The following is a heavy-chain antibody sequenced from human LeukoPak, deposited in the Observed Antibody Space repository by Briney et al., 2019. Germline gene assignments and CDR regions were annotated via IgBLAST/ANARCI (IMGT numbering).Heavy chain of an antibody. CDR3: ARGVAAPGTGGLDWFDP. V-gene: IGHV4-59*01. D-gene: IGHD6-13*01. CDR1: GGSIGSYY. J-gene: IGHJ5*02. Sequence: SETLAPILTVSGGSIGSYYWSWIRQPPGKGLEWIGYIYSSGSTNYNPSLKSRVTISLDTSKNQFSLKLSFVTAADTAVYYCARGVAAPGTGGLDWFDPWGHGTVLIVSS. CDR2: IYSSGST.